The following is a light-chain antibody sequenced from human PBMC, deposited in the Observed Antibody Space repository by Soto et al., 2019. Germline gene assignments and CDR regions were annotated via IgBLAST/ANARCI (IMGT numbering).Light chain of an antibody. CDR2: KAS. Sequence: DIQMTQSPFTLSASVGDRVTITCRASQSISVWLAWYQQKPGKAPKLLIYKASSLESGVPSRFSGSGSGTEFTLTISSLQPDDFATYYCQQYNSYSWTFGQGTKVEIK. V-gene: IGKV1-5*03. J-gene: IGKJ1*01. CDR1: QSISVW. CDR3: QQYNSYSWT.